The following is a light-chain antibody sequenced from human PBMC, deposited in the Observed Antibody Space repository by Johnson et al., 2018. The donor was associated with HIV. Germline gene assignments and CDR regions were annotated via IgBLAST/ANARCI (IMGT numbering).Light chain of an antibody. V-gene: IGLV1-51*01. CDR1: SSNIGNNY. Sequence: QPVLTQPPSVSAAPGQKVTISCSGSSSNIGNNYVSWYQQVPGAAPKLLIYDNNKRPSGIPDRFSGSKYGTSGTLAITGLQTGDEADYYCGTWDSSLRAYVFGTGTKVTVL. CDR3: GTWDSSLRAYV. J-gene: IGLJ1*01. CDR2: DNN.